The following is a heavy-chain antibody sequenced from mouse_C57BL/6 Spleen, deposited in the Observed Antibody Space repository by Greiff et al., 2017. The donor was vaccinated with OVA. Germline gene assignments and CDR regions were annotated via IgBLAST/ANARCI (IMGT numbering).Heavy chain of an antibody. J-gene: IGHJ2*01. D-gene: IGHD4-1*01. CDR3: ARPELGLYYFDY. V-gene: IGHV5-6*01. Sequence: EVQVVESGGDLVKPGGSLKLSCAASGFTFSSYGMSWVRQTPDKRLEWVATISRGGSYTYYPDSVKGRFTISRDNAKNTLYLQMSSLKSEDTAMYYCARPELGLYYFDYWGQGTTLTVSS. CDR1: GFTFSSYG. CDR2: ISRGGSYT.